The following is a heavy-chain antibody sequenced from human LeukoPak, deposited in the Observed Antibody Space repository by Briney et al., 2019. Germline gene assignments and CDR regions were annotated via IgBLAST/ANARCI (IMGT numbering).Heavy chain of an antibody. V-gene: IGHV3-33*01. CDR1: GFTFSSYG. D-gene: IGHD6-19*01. CDR3: ARVAQYSSAWYSFDY. J-gene: IGHJ4*02. CDR2: IWYDGNKN. Sequence: GGSLRLSCAASGFTFSSYGMHWVRQAPGKGLEWVAVIWYDGNKNYYADSVKGRFTISRDNSKNTLYLQTNSLRAEDTAVYYCARVAQYSSAWYSFDYWGQGTLVTVSS.